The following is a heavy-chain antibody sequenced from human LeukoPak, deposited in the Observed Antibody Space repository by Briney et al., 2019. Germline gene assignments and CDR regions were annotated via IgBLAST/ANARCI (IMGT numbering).Heavy chain of an antibody. Sequence: GGSLRLSCAASGFTFSSHGMHWARQAPGKGLEWVAVIWYDGSNEFYADSVKGRFTISRDNSKNTFYLHMNSLRAEDTAVYYCARDRDDALDIWGQGTMVTVSS. CDR3: ARDRDDALDI. J-gene: IGHJ3*02. CDR1: GFTFSSHG. CDR2: IWYDGSNE. V-gene: IGHV3-33*01.